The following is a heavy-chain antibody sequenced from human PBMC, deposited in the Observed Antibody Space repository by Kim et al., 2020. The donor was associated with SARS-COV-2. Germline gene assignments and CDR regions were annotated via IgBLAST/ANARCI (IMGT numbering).Heavy chain of an antibody. V-gene: IGHV4-30-4*01. CDR3: ARIGRYSTTIRAFDF. Sequence: SETLSLTCSVSGGSISSGDYYWSWIRQPPGKGLEWIGYIYYTGSRYYKPSLESRVIISEDMSKNQFSLHLSSVTAADTAVYYCARIGRYSTTIRAFDFWG. J-gene: IGHJ3*01. D-gene: IGHD2-2*01. CDR2: IYYTGSR. CDR1: GGSISSGDYY.